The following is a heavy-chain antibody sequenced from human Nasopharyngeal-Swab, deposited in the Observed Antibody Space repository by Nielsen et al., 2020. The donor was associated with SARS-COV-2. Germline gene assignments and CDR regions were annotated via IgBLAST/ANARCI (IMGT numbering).Heavy chain of an antibody. CDR1: GYTFTSYG. CDR2: ISAYNGNT. D-gene: IGHD5-12*01. Sequence: ASVKVSCKASGYTFTSYGISWVRQAPGQGLEWMGWISAYNGNTNYAQKLQGRVTMTTDTSTSTAYMELGSLRSDDTAVYYCARDAEWLRFLAGGYMDVWGKGTTVTVSS. J-gene: IGHJ6*03. V-gene: IGHV1-18*04. CDR3: ARDAEWLRFLAGGYMDV.